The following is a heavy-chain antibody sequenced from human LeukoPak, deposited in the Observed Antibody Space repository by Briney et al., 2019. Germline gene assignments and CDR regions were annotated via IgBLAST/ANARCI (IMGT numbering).Heavy chain of an antibody. V-gene: IGHV4-59*08. Sequence: SETLSLTCTVSGDSIRTYYWSWIRQPPGKGLEWIGYINYSGSTKYNPSLKSRVTILVDTSKNQFSLKLSSVTAADTAVYYCARSSRKGRGAFDIWGQGTMVTVSS. CDR3: ARSSRKGRGAFDI. D-gene: IGHD3-10*01. CDR2: INYSGST. CDR1: GDSIRTYY. J-gene: IGHJ3*02.